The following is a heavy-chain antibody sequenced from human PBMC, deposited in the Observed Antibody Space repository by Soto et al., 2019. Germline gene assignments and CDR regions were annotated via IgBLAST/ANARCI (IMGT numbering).Heavy chain of an antibody. V-gene: IGHV1-69*02. CDR3: ARAWNYYGSGSQGGWFDP. D-gene: IGHD3-10*01. J-gene: IGHJ5*02. CDR2: IIPILGIA. CDR1: GGTFSSYT. Sequence: QVQLVQSGAEVKKPGSSVKVSCKASGGTFSSYTISWVRQAPGQGLEWMGRIIPILGIANYAQKFQGRVTITADKSTSTAYMELSSLRSEDTAVYYCARAWNYYGSGSQGGWFDPWGQGTLVTVSS.